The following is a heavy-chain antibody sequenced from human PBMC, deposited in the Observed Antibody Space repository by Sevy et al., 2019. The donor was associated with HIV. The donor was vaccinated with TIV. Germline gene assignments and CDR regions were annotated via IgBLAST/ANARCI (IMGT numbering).Heavy chain of an antibody. V-gene: IGHV4-59*01. Sequence: SETLSLTCTVSGGSISSYYWSWIRQPPGKGLEWIGYIYYSGSTNYNPSLKSRVTISVDTSKNQFSLKLSSVTAADTAGYYCAREVKGGSGSYLYRGIGKYYYYMDVWGKGTTVTVSS. D-gene: IGHD3-10*01. CDR3: AREVKGGSGSYLYRGIGKYYYYMDV. CDR2: IYYSGST. CDR1: GGSISSYY. J-gene: IGHJ6*03.